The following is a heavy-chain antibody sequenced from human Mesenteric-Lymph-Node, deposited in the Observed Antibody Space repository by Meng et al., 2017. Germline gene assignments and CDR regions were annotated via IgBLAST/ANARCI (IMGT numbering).Heavy chain of an antibody. CDR1: GYSISSGYY. CDR2: IYHSGST. V-gene: IGHV4-38-2*01. Sequence: GSLRLSCAVSGYSISSGYYWGWIRQPPGKGLEWIGSIYHSGSTYYNPSLKSRVTISVDTSKNQFSLKLSSVTAADTAVYYCARGYVYYYFDYWGQGTLVTVSS. CDR3: ARGYVYYYFDY. D-gene: IGHD5-12*01. J-gene: IGHJ4*02.